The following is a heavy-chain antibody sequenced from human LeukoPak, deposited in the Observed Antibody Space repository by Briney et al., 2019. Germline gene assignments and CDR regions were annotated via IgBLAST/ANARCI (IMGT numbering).Heavy chain of an antibody. D-gene: IGHD6-19*01. CDR3: ARGPGPRIAVAGN. Sequence: KPSETLSLTCTVSGGSISSSTYYWGWFRQPPGKGLEWIAYINYSGNTYYDPSLKSRVTISVDTSRNQFSLTLTSVTASDTAVYYCARGPGPRIAVAGNWGQGTLVTVSS. CDR1: GGSISSSTYY. CDR2: INYSGNT. V-gene: IGHV4-39*01. J-gene: IGHJ4*02.